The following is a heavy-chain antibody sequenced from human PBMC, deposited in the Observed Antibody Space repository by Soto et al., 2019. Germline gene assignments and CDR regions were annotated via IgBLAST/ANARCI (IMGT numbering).Heavy chain of an antibody. V-gene: IGHV3-30-3*02. Sequence: PSWSLRLSCAASRVPFRNYGIAWVRQAPGKGLEWVAVISSDGISKFYAVSVRGRFTISRDNSKNTVFLQVTSLRAEDTAVYYCAKDLDADVWGSHRLALWGQGILVTGSS. CDR1: RVPFRNYG. D-gene: IGHD3-16*02. CDR2: ISSDGISK. CDR3: AKDLDADVWGSHRLAL. J-gene: IGHJ1*01.